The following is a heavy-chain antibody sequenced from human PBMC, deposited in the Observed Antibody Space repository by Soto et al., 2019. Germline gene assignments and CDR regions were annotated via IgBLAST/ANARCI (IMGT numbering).Heavy chain of an antibody. J-gene: IGHJ4*02. CDR2: IIPIFGTA. V-gene: IGHV1-69*13. Sequence: SVKVSCKASGGTFSSYAISWVRQAPGQGLEWMGGIIPIFGTANYAQKFQGRVTITADESTSTAHMELSSLRSEDTAVYYCASALAPTRTFDYWGQGTLVTVSS. CDR3: ASALAPTRTFDY. CDR1: GGTFSSYA.